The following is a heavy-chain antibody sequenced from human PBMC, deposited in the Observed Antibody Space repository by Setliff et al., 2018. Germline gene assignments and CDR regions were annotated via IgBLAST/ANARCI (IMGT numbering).Heavy chain of an antibody. CDR2: ISASGRTT. Sequence: GGSLRLSCVASGFAISSCWMTWVRQAPGKGLEWVSAISASGRTTYSADSVKGRFTISRDNSKNTLSLQMNSLRAEDTAVYYCAKDVSPPGTNGWHPDVLDIWGQGTMVTVSS. CDR3: AKDVSPPGTNGWHPDVLDI. V-gene: IGHV3-23*01. J-gene: IGHJ3*02. D-gene: IGHD6-19*01. CDR1: GFAISSCW.